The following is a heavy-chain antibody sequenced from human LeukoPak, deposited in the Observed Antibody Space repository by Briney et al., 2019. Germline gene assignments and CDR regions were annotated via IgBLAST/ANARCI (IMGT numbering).Heavy chain of an antibody. D-gene: IGHD5-18*01. V-gene: IGHV3-23*01. J-gene: IGHJ3*02. Sequence: GGSLRLSCAASGFTFSTCAINWVRQAPGKGLEWVSAISGSGSKTFCADSVKGRFTISRDNPKNTLYLQMNSLRPEDTAVYYCVKEPRGYSSSFDIWGQGTMVTVSS. CDR2: ISGSGSKT. CDR3: VKEPRGYSSSFDI. CDR1: GFTFSTCA.